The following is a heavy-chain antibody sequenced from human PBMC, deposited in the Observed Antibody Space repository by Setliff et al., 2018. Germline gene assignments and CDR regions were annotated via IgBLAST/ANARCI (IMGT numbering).Heavy chain of an antibody. V-gene: IGHV3-48*01. D-gene: IGHD5-18*01. J-gene: IGHJ3*02. CDR3: TFARDGYDVFDI. CDR2: IRSSSHTT. Sequence: PGGSLRLSCEASGFTFSGYSMNWVRQAPGKGLEWVSNIRSSSHTTSYADSVKGRFTISRDNVKNSLFLQMNSLRAEDTAVYYCTFARDGYDVFDIWGQGTMVTVSS. CDR1: GFTFSGYS.